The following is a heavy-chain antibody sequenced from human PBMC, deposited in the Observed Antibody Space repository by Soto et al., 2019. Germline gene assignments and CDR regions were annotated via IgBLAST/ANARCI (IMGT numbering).Heavy chain of an antibody. CDR1: GFTFSSYA. Sequence: PGGSLRLSCAASGFTFSSYAMSWVRQAPGKGLEWVSAISGSGGSTYYADSVKGRFTISRDNSKNTLYLQMNSLRAEDTAVYYCAKGWDDILTGYYRDYFYGMDVWGQGTTVPVSS. CDR3: AKGWDDILTGYYRDYFYGMDV. CDR2: ISGSGGST. V-gene: IGHV3-23*01. J-gene: IGHJ6*02. D-gene: IGHD3-9*01.